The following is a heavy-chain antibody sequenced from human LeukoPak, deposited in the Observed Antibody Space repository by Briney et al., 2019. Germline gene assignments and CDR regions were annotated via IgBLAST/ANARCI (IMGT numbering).Heavy chain of an antibody. CDR1: GFTFSSYG. D-gene: IGHD3-3*01. V-gene: IGHV3-30*02. CDR3: AKDLGFWVYMDV. J-gene: IGHJ6*03. CDR2: IRYDGSNK. Sequence: GGSLRLSCAASGFTFSSYGMHWVRQAPGKGLEWVAFIRYDGSNKYYADSVKGRVTISRDNSKNTLYLQMNSLRAEDTAVYYCAKDLGFWVYMDVWGKGTTVTVSS.